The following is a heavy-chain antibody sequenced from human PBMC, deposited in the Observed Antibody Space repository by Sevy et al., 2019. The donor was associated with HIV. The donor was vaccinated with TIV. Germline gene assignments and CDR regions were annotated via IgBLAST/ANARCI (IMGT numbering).Heavy chain of an antibody. V-gene: IGHV3-21*01. D-gene: IGHD3-10*01. Sequence: GGSLRLSCAASGFTFSSYSMNWVRQAPGKGLEWVSSISSSRSYIYYADSVKGRFTISRDNAKNSLYLQMNSLKGEDTAVYYCAREGSGSLNAFDIWGQGTMVTVSS. J-gene: IGHJ3*02. CDR1: GFTFSSYS. CDR3: AREGSGSLNAFDI. CDR2: ISSSRSYI.